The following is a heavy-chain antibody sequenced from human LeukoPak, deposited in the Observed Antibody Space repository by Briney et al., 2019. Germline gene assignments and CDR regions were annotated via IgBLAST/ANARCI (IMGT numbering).Heavy chain of an antibody. CDR3: ARAPTREGGGALFDY. D-gene: IGHD3-16*01. CDR2: IYSSGST. J-gene: IGHJ4*02. V-gene: IGHV4-4*07. CDR1: GGSISSYY. Sequence: SSETLSLTCTVSGGSISSYYWSWIRQPAGKGLEWIGRIYSSGSTNYNPSLKSRVTMSVDTSKNQFSLKLSSVTAADTAVYYCARAPTREGGGALFDYRGQGTLVTVSS.